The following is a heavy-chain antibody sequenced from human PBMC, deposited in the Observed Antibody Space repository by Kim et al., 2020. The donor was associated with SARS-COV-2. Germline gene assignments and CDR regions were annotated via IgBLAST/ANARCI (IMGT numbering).Heavy chain of an antibody. J-gene: IGHJ4*02. Sequence: FTISRDNAKNSLYLQMNSLRAEDTAVYYCARGLRQGMITFGGVIVSSLDYWGQGTLVTVSS. D-gene: IGHD3-16*02. CDR3: ARGLRQGMITFGGVIVSSLDY. V-gene: IGHV3-48*03.